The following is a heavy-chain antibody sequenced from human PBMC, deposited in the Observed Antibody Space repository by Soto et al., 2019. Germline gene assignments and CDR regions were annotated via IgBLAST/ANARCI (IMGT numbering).Heavy chain of an antibody. CDR3: AREPHDSSGWYRLAYFQH. Sequence: SETLSLTCAVSGGSISSGGYSWSWIRQPPGKGLEWIGYIYHSGSTYYNPSLKSRVTISVDTSKNQFSLKLSSVTAADTAVYYCAREPHDSSGWYRLAYFQHWGQGTLVTVSS. J-gene: IGHJ1*01. D-gene: IGHD6-19*01. CDR1: GGSISSGGYS. V-gene: IGHV4-30-2*01. CDR2: IYHSGST.